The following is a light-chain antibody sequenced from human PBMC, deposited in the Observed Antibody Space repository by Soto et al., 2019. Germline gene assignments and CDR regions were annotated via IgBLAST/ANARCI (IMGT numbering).Light chain of an antibody. CDR1: QSVGKS. V-gene: IGKV3D-15*01. Sequence: EIVLTQSPATLSLSPGERATLSCRASQSVGKSLAWYQQKPGQAPRLLIYGASTRATGIPDRLSGSGSGTEFTLTISSLQPDDFATYYCQQYNSYPWTFGQGTKVDIK. CDR3: QQYNSYPWT. J-gene: IGKJ1*01. CDR2: GAS.